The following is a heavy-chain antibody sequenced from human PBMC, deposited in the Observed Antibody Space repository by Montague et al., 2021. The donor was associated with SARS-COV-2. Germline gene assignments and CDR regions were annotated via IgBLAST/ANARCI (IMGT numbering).Heavy chain of an antibody. CDR1: GFTFSSYS. CDR2: ISSSSSYI. V-gene: IGHV3-21*01. CDR3: ARGGYYYDSSAPPDY. J-gene: IGHJ4*02. D-gene: IGHD3-22*01. Sequence: SLRLSCAASGFTFSSYSMNWVRQAPGKGLEWVSSISSSSSYIYYVDSVKGRFTISRDDAKNSLYLQMSSLRAEDTAVYYCARGGYYYDSSAPPDYWGQGTLVTVSS.